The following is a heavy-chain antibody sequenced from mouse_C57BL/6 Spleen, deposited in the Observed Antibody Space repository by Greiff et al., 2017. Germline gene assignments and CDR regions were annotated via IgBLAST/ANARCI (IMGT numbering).Heavy chain of an antibody. CDR1: GFNIKDDY. J-gene: IGHJ2*01. CDR2: IDPGNGDT. CDR3: TTGNDYEPFDY. D-gene: IGHD2-4*01. V-gene: IGHV14-4*01. Sequence: EVQLQQSGAELVRPGASVKLSCTASGFNIKDDYMHWVKQRPEQGLEWIGGIDPGNGDTEYASKFQGKATITADTSSNTTYLQLSSLTSEDTAVYYCTTGNDYEPFDYWGQGTALTVSS.